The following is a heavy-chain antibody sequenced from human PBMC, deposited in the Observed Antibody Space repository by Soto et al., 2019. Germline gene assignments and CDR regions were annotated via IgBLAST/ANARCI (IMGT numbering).Heavy chain of an antibody. CDR2: IKSKTDGGTT. CDR1: GFTFSNAW. Sequence: GGSLRLSCAASGFTFSNAWMNWVRQAPGKGLEWVGRIKSKTDGGTTDYAAPVKGRFTISRDDSKNTLYLQMNSLKTEDTAVYYCTTGGGLRYFDWLLSDYYYYGMDVWGQGTTVTVSS. D-gene: IGHD3-9*01. CDR3: TTGGGLRYFDWLLSDYYYYGMDV. J-gene: IGHJ6*02. V-gene: IGHV3-15*07.